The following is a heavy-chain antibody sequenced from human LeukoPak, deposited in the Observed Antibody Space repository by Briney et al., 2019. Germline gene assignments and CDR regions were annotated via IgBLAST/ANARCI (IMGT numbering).Heavy chain of an antibody. J-gene: IGHJ5*01. D-gene: IGHD2-15*01. CDR2: INPNTGDT. Sequence: ASVKVSCKASGYTFTYYYIHWMRQAPGQGLEWMGGINPNTGDTSYAQNFQGRVTLTRDTSISTVYVELSRLRTDDTAVYYCARSDSYTWSDPWGQGTLVTVSS. CDR1: GYTFTYYY. CDR3: ARSDSYTWSDP. V-gene: IGHV1-2*02.